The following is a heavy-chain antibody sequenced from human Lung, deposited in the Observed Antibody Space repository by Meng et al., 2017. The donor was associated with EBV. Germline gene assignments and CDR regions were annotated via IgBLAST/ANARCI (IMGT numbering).Heavy chain of an antibody. Sequence: QWQMVLSGSELKKPWASVRIACKASGYTFTTYGMNWVRQAPGQGLEWMGRINTNTGTPTYAQGLTGRFVFSLDTSVSTAYLQISSLKAEDTAVYYCARDSEAADYWGQRTLVTVSS. D-gene: IGHD6-25*01. CDR3: ARDSEAADY. CDR1: GYTFTTYG. J-gene: IGHJ4*02. V-gene: IGHV7-4-1*02. CDR2: INTNTGTP.